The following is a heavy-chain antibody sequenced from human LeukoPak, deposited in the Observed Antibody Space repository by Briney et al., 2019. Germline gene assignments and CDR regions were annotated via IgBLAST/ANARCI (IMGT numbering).Heavy chain of an antibody. CDR1: GGSISSSSYY. CDR3: ARSHGSGSYYNLNDY. D-gene: IGHD3-10*01. J-gene: IGHJ4*02. V-gene: IGHV4-39*01. Sequence: SETLSLTCTVSGGSISSSSYYWGWIRQPPGKGLEWIGSIYYSGSTYYNPSLKSRVTISVDTSKNQFSLKLSSVTAADTAVYYCARSHGSGSYYNLNDYWGQGTLVTVSS. CDR2: IYYSGST.